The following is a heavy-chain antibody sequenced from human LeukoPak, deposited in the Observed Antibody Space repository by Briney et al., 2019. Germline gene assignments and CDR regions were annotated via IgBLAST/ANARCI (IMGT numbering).Heavy chain of an antibody. Sequence: PSETLSLTCTVSGGSISSYYWSWIRQPPGKGLEWIGYIYYSGSTNYNPSLKSRVTISVDTSKNLFSLKLSSVTAADTAVYYCARGPYSSSHAFDIWGQGTMVTVSS. CDR2: IYYSGST. V-gene: IGHV4-59*01. CDR3: ARGPYSSSHAFDI. D-gene: IGHD6-13*01. J-gene: IGHJ3*02. CDR1: GGSISSYY.